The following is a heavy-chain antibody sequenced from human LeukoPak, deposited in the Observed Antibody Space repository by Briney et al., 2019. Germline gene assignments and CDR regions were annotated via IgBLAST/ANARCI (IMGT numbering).Heavy chain of an antibody. CDR2: IYYSGST. Sequence: SETPSLTCTVSGGPISSSFWSWIRQPPGKGLEWIGHIYYSGSTNYNPSLKSRVTISVDTSKNQFSLKLSSVTAADTAVYSCARRGANSGGYSHFDLWGRGTLVTVSA. J-gene: IGHJ2*01. V-gene: IGHV4-59*01. CDR3: ARRGANSGGYSHFDL. CDR1: GGPISSSF. D-gene: IGHD1-26*01.